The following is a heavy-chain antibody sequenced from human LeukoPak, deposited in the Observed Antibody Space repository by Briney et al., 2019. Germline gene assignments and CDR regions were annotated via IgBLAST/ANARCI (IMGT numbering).Heavy chain of an antibody. Sequence: GESLKISCKGSGYSFSIHWIAWVRQMPGRGLEWMGIIYPYDSDTRFSPSFQGQVTISVDKSINTAYLQWSSLKASDTAMYYCARHENYDSSGSFDYWGQGTLVTVSS. CDR3: ARHENYDSSGSFDY. D-gene: IGHD3-22*01. CDR2: IYPYDSDT. V-gene: IGHV5-51*01. J-gene: IGHJ4*02. CDR1: GYSFSIHW.